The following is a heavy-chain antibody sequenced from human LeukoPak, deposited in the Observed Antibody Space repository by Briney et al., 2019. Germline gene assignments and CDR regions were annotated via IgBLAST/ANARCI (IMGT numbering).Heavy chain of an antibody. CDR1: GGSINNYY. J-gene: IGHJ3*02. D-gene: IGHD6-19*01. CDR2: IYNTGST. V-gene: IGHV4-59*08. CDR3: ARRSSSVWPDGFDI. Sequence: SQTLSLTCTVSGGSINNYYWSWIRRPPGKGLEWIGYIYNTGSTNYKPSLKSRVTISVDTPKKQFSLKLSSVTAADTAVYYCARRSSSVWPDGFDIWGQGTMVTVSS.